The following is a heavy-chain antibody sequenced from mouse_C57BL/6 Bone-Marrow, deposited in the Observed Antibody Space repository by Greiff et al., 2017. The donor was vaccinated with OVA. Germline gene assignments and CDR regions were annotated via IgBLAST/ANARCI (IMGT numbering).Heavy chain of an antibody. V-gene: IGHV5-17*01. D-gene: IGHD1-1*01. J-gene: IGHJ1*03. Sequence: EVNVVESGGGLVKPGGSLKLSCAASGFAFSDYGMHWVRQAPEKGLEWVAYISSGSSTIYYADTVKGRFTISRDNAKNTLFLQMTSLRSEDTAMYYCARNYGPWYFDVWGTGTTVTVSS. CDR1: GFAFSDYG. CDR3: ARNYGPWYFDV. CDR2: ISSGSSTI.